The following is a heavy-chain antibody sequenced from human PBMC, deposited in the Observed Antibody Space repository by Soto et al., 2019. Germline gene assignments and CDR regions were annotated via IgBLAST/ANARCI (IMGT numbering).Heavy chain of an antibody. D-gene: IGHD2-2*01. CDR1: GYTFTSYG. Sequence: ASVKVSCKASGYTFTSYGISWVRQAPGQGLEWMGWISAYNGNTNYAQKLQGRVTMTTDTSTSTAYMELRSLRSDDTAVYYCARDSGIVVVPAAMPGYYYYYMDVWGKGTTVTVSS. CDR3: ARDSGIVVVPAAMPGYYYYYMDV. V-gene: IGHV1-18*01. J-gene: IGHJ6*03. CDR2: ISAYNGNT.